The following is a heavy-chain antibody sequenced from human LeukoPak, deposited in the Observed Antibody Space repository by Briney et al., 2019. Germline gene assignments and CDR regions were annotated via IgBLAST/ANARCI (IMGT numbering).Heavy chain of an antibody. J-gene: IGHJ2*01. CDR3: ARRVDTAMVNAWYFDL. Sequence: SETLSLTCTVSGGSISSYYWSWIRQPPGKGLEWIGYIYYSGSTNYNPSLKSRVTISVDTSKNQFSLKLSSVTAADTAVYYCARRVDTAMVNAWYFDLWGRGTLVTVSS. CDR2: IYYSGST. D-gene: IGHD5-18*01. V-gene: IGHV4-59*08. CDR1: GGSISSYY.